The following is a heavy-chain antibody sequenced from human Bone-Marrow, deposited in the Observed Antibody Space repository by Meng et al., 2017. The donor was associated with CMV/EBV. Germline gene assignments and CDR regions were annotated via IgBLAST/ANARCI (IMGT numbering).Heavy chain of an antibody. Sequence: GGSLRLSCAASGFTFSGSAMHWVRQASGKGLEWVGRIRSKANSYATAYAASVKGRFTISRDDSKNTAYLQMNSLKTEDTAVYYCASCRSDLSADYWGQGTLVTVSS. J-gene: IGHJ4*02. V-gene: IGHV3-73*01. CDR2: IRSKANSYAT. D-gene: IGHD2-15*01. CDR3: ASCRSDLSADY. CDR1: GFTFSGSA.